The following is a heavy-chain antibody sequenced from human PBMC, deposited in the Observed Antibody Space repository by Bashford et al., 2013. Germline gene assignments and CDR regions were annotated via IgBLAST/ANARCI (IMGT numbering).Heavy chain of an antibody. CDR2: ISNTGDDT. V-gene: IGHV3-23*01. CDR3: AKDLGFGLSDVLFYFDK. Sequence: GGSLRLSCVASGFAFRKSALNWVRQAPGKGLEWVSVISNTGDDTYYADSVKGRFTISRDNSRNTSYLHMNNLGVADTAVYYCAKDLGFGLSDVLFYFDKWGRGTRVTVSS. D-gene: IGHD3/OR15-3a*01. CDR1: GFAFRKSA. J-gene: IGHJ4*02.